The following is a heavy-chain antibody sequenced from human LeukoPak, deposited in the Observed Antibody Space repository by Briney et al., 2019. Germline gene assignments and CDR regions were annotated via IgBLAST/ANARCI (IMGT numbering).Heavy chain of an antibody. V-gene: IGHV3-53*01. CDR1: GFTVSNNY. J-gene: IGHJ4*02. CDR2: LYSDDTT. Sequence: GGSLRLSCEASGFTVSNNYMSWVRQAPGKGLEWVSVLYSDDTTYYADSVKGRFTISRDNSKNTLYLQMNNLRAEDTAVYYCARGGGYYAIDYWGQGTLVAVSS. CDR3: ARGGGYYAIDY. D-gene: IGHD1-26*01.